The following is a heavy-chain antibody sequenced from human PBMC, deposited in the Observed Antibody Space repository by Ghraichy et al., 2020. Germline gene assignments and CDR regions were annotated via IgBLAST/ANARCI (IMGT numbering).Heavy chain of an antibody. CDR2: IYHSGST. D-gene: IGHD3-22*01. Sequence: SETLSLTCTVSGGSISSYYWSWIRQPPGKGLEWIGYIYHSGSTNYNPSLKSRVTISVDTSKNQFSLKLSSVTAADTAVYYCAREDTMIGVAFDYWGQGTLVTVSS. CDR3: AREDTMIGVAFDY. V-gene: IGHV4-59*12. J-gene: IGHJ4*02. CDR1: GGSISSYY.